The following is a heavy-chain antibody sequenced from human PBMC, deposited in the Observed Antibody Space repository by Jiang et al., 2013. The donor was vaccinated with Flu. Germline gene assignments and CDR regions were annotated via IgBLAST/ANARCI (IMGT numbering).Heavy chain of an antibody. V-gene: IGHV2-70*04. Sequence: KPTQTLTLTCTFSGFSLSTSGMRVSWIRQPPGKALEWLARIDWDNDKFYSTSLKTRLTISKDTSKNQVVLTMTNMDPVDTATYYCARSRYYFDYWGQGTLVTVSS. CDR2: IDWDNDK. CDR1: GFSLSTSGMR. J-gene: IGHJ4*02. CDR3: ARSRYYFDY.